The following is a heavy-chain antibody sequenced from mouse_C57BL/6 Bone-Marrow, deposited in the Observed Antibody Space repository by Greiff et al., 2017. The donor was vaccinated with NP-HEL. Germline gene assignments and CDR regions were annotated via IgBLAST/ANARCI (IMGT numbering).Heavy chain of an antibody. J-gene: IGHJ2*01. CDR3: ARGITTVVATGASFDY. CDR1: GYTFTSYW. Sequence: VQLQQPGAELVRPGTSVKLSCKASGYTFTSYWMHWVKQRPGQGLEWIGVIDPSDSYTYYNQKFKGKATLTVDTYSSTAYMQLSRLTSEDSAVYYCARGITTVVATGASFDYWGQGTTRTVSS. D-gene: IGHD1-1*01. V-gene: IGHV1-59*01. CDR2: IDPSDSYT.